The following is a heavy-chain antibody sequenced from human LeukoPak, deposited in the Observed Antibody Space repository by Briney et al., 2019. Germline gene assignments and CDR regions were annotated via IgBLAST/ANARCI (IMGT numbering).Heavy chain of an antibody. V-gene: IGHV4-34*01. Sequence: KASETLSLTCAVYGGSFSGYYWSWIRQPPGKGLEWIGEINHSGSTNYNPSPKSRVTISVDTSKNQFSLKLSSVTAADTAVYYCARQRIAAARSPFDYWGQGTLVTVSS. D-gene: IGHD6-13*01. CDR1: GGSFSGYY. J-gene: IGHJ4*02. CDR3: ARQRIAAARSPFDY. CDR2: INHSGST.